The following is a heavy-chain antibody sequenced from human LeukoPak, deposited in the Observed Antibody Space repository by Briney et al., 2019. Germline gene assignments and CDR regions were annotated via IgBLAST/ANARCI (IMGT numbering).Heavy chain of an antibody. D-gene: IGHD4-17*01. CDR2: ISSSSSYI. V-gene: IGHV3-21*01. Sequence: GGSLRLSCAASGFTFSSYSMNWVRQAPGKGLEWVSSISSSSSYIYYADSVKGRFTISRDNAKNSLYLQMISLRAEDTAVYFCARDRYGDYAIDYWGQGTLVTVSS. J-gene: IGHJ4*02. CDR3: ARDRYGDYAIDY. CDR1: GFTFSSYS.